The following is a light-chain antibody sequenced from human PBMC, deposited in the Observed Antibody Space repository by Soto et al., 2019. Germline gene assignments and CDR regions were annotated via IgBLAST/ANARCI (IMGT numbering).Light chain of an antibody. CDR1: SSNIGSNY. CDR3: AAWDDSLSGVV. V-gene: IGLV1-47*01. CDR2: RNN. Sequence: QSALTQPPSASGTPGQRVTISCSGSSSNIGSNYVYWYQQLPGTAPKLLIYRNNQRPSGVPDRFSGSKSGTSASLAISGLRSEDEADYYCAAWDDSLSGVVFGGGTKPPS. J-gene: IGLJ2*01.